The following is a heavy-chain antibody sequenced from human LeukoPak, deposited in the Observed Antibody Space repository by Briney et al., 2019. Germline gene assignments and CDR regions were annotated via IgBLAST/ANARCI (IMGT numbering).Heavy chain of an antibody. CDR3: AKSVYDYVWGSYRYFDY. J-gene: IGHJ4*02. CDR2: TSSSDAGK. Sequence: GGSLRLSCTVSGFSLSSYALSWVRRAPGKGLEWVSATSSSDAGKYYADSVRGRFTISRDNSRNTMYLQMNSLRVEDAAVYYCAKSVYDYVWGSYRYFDYWGQGTLVTVSS. V-gene: IGHV3-23*01. CDR1: GFSLSSYA. D-gene: IGHD3-16*02.